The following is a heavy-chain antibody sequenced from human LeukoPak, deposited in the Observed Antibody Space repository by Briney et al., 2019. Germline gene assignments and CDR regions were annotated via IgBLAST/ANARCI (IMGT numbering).Heavy chain of an antibody. Sequence: ASVKVSCKASGYTFTGYYMHWVRQAPGQGLEWMGWIDPNSGGTNYAQKFQGWVTMTRDTSISTAYMELGRLRSDDTAVYYCARERAAVGATRCGFDYWGQGTLVTVSS. CDR3: ARERAAVGATRCGFDY. D-gene: IGHD1-26*01. CDR2: IDPNSGGT. V-gene: IGHV1-2*04. CDR1: GYTFTGYY. J-gene: IGHJ4*02.